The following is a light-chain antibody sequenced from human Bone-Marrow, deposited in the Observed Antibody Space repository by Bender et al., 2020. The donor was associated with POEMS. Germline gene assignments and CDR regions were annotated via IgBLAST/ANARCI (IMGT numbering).Light chain of an antibody. CDR1: SSDVGAYDY. CDR2: DVT. Sequence: QSALTQPASVSGSPGQSITISCTGTSSDVGAYDYFSWYQQRPGKVPKLLIYDVTKRPSGVPDRFSASKSGNTASLTISGLQAEDEADYYCCSYAGRYSYVFGTGTTVTVL. CDR3: CSYAGRYSYV. J-gene: IGLJ1*01. V-gene: IGLV2-11*01.